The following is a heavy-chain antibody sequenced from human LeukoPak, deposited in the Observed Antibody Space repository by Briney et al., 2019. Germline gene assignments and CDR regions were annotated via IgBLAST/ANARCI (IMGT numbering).Heavy chain of an antibody. CDR3: ATDWGSSDY. CDR1: GFTLSSYS. D-gene: IGHD7-27*01. J-gene: IGHJ4*02. V-gene: IGHV3-48*02. Sequence: GGSLRLSCAASGFTLSSYSMSWVRQAPGKGLEWVSYISSTSNTIYYADSVKGRFTISRDNAKNPLYLQMDSLRDEDTAVYYCATDWGSSDYRGQGTLVTVSS. CDR2: ISSTSNTI.